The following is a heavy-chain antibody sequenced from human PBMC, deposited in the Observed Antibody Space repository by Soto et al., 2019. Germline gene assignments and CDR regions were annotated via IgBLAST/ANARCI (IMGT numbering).Heavy chain of an antibody. CDR1: GGTFSSYT. J-gene: IGHJ4*02. CDR3: ATPTSGYDFYFDY. V-gene: IGHV1-69*02. CDR2: IIPILGIA. Sequence: QVQLVQSGAEVKKPGSSVKVSCKASGGTFSSYTISWVRQAPGQGLERMGRIIPILGIANYAQKFQGRVTITADKSTSTAYMELSSLRSEDTAVYYCATPTSGYDFYFDYWGQGTLVTVSS. D-gene: IGHD5-12*01.